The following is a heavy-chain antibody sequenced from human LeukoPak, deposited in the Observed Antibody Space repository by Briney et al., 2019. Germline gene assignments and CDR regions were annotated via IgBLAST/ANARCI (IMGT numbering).Heavy chain of an antibody. CDR1: GGTFSSYA. CDR2: IIPIFGTA. Sequence: SVKVSCKASGGTFSSYAISWVRQAPGQGLEWMGRIIPIFGTANYAQKFQGRVTITTDESTSTAYMELSSLRSEDTAVYYCARGDYYDITAFDIWGQGTMVTVSS. V-gene: IGHV1-69*05. CDR3: ARGDYYDITAFDI. J-gene: IGHJ3*02. D-gene: IGHD3-22*01.